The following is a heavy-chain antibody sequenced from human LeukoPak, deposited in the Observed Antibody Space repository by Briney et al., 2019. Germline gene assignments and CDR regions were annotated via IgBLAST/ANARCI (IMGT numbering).Heavy chain of an antibody. CDR1: GFTFSRYG. J-gene: IGHJ6*04. D-gene: IGHD5-12*01. V-gene: IGHV3-30*02. Sequence: PGGSLRLSCAASGFTFSRYGMHWVRQAPGKGLEWVAYIRYDGSNIYYADSVKGRFTISRDNSKNTLYLQMNSLRAEDTAVYYCAKDPTYSGYGGLDVWGKGTTFSVSS. CDR2: IRYDGSNI. CDR3: AKDPTYSGYGGLDV.